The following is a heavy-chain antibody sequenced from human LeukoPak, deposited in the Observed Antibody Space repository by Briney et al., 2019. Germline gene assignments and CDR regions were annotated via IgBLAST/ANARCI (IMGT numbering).Heavy chain of an antibody. J-gene: IGHJ3*02. CDR3: ARGGSYLSAFDI. CDR1: GGSISSYY. V-gene: IGHV4-4*07. Sequence: AETLSLTCTVSGGSISSYYGSRIRQPAGRGLEWIGRIYSSGSTNYNPSLKSRVTLSADPSKNQFSLKLSSVTAADTAVYYCARGGSYLSAFDIWGQGTMVTVSS. D-gene: IGHD1-26*01. CDR2: IYSSGST.